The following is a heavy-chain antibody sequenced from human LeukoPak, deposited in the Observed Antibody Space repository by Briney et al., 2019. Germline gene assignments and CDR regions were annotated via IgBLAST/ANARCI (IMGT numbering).Heavy chain of an antibody. V-gene: IGHV3-21*01. Sequence: PGGSLRLSCAASGFTFSSYSMNWVRQAPGKGLEWVSSISSSSSYIYYADSVKGRFTISRDNAKNSLYLQMNSLRAEDTAVYYCERDWSVVVDNWFDPWGQGTLVTVSS. J-gene: IGHJ5*02. CDR1: GFTFSSYS. CDR3: ERDWSVVVDNWFDP. D-gene: IGHD3-22*01. CDR2: ISSSSSYI.